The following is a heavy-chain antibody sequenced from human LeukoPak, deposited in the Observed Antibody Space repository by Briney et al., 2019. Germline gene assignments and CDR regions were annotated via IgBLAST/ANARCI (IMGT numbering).Heavy chain of an antibody. D-gene: IGHD6-13*01. CDR2: IYPGDSDT. CDR1: NIQYW. Sequence: GESLRISCKASNIQYWIGWVRQMPGKGLEWMGIIYPGDSDTRYSPSFQGQVTISADKSISTAYLQWSSLKASDTAMYYCARHSSSWYGKIDYWGQGTLVTVSS. J-gene: IGHJ4*02. CDR3: ARHSSSWYGKIDY. V-gene: IGHV5-51*01.